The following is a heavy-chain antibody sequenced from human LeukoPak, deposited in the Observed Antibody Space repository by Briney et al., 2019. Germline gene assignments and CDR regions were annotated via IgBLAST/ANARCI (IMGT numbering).Heavy chain of an antibody. CDR2: ISGSGGST. Sequence: GGSLRLSCAASGFTFSSYAMSWVRQAPGKGLEWVSAISGSGGSTYYADSVKGQFTISRDNSKNTLYLQMNSLRAEDTAVYYCAKDFGPTVVTLLRYWGQGTLVTVSS. J-gene: IGHJ4*02. CDR1: GFTFSSYA. V-gene: IGHV3-23*01. D-gene: IGHD4-23*01. CDR3: AKDFGPTVVTLLRY.